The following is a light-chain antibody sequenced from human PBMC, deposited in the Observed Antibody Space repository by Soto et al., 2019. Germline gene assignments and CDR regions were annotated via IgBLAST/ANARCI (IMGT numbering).Light chain of an antibody. CDR2: KAS. CDR3: QQYNDYSRT. Sequence: DIQMTQSPSTLSASVGDRVTITCRASQNINSWLAWYQQKPGKAPNLLIYKASSLESGVPSRFSGSGSGTEFTLTISSLQPDDFATYYCQQYNDYSRTFGQGTKVDIK. V-gene: IGKV1-5*03. J-gene: IGKJ1*01. CDR1: QNINSW.